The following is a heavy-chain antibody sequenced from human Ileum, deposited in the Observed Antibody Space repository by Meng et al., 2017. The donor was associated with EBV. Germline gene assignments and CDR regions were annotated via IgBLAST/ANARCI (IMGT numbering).Heavy chain of an antibody. Sequence: HWQESDPGLVKPSETLSLTCSVSGGSITSYSYYWGWIRQPPGKGLEWIATIYHTGSTYYNPSLKSRVTISVDTSKNEFSLKVTSVTAADTALYYCARRDTAWFDPWGRGTLVTVPQ. CDR3: ARRDTAWFDP. J-gene: IGHJ5*02. CDR1: GGSITSYSYY. D-gene: IGHD2-21*02. V-gene: IGHV4-39*01. CDR2: IYHTGST.